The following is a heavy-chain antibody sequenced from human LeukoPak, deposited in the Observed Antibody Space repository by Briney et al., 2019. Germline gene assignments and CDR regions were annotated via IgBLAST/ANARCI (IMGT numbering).Heavy chain of an antibody. CDR1: GFTFSTYS. CDR3: AKDLGGGSGCYDL. CDR2: ISYDGSNK. V-gene: IGHV3-30*18. Sequence: GGSLRLSCAVSGFTFSTYSMNWVRQAPGKGLEWVAIISYDGSNKYYADSVQGRFTISRDNSKNTLYLQMNSLRAEDTAVYYCAKDLGGGSGCYDLWGRGTLVTVSS. D-gene: IGHD6-19*01. J-gene: IGHJ2*01.